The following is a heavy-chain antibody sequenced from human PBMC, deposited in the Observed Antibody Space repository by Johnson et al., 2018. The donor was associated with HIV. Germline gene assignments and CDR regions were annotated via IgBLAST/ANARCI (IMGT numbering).Heavy chain of an antibody. D-gene: IGHD3-16*01. J-gene: IGHJ3*02. CDR1: GFTVSGDH. V-gene: IGHV3-66*03. CDR3: AKDRGRPGTPAAFDI. Sequence: VQLVESGGALIQPGGSLRLSCAASGFTVSGDHMSWVRQAPGKGLEWVSVIYSGGSTYYADSVKGRFTISRDNSKNTLYLQMGSLRAEDMAVYYCAKDRGRPGTPAAFDIWGQGTMVTVSS. CDR2: IYSGGST.